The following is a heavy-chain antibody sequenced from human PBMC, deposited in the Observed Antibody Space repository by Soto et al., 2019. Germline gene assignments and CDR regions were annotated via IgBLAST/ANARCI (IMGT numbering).Heavy chain of an antibody. CDR1: GFTFSSYA. D-gene: IGHD6-13*01. V-gene: IGHV3-23*01. CDR3: VKDGADGYYYYMDV. Sequence: GGSLRLSCAASGFTFSSYAMSWVRQAPGKGLEWVSAISGSGDSTYYADSVKGRFTISRDNSKNTLYLQMNSLRAEATAVYYCVKDGADGYYYYMDVWGKGTTVTVSS. CDR2: ISGSGDST. J-gene: IGHJ6*03.